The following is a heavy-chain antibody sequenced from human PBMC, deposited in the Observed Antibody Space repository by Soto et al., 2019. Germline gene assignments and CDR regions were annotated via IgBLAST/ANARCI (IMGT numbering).Heavy chain of an antibody. CDR3: AKGMGFGEHNWFDP. Sequence: QVQLQQWGAGLLKPSETLSLTCAVYGGSFSGYYWSWIRQPPGKGLEWIGEINHSGSTNYNPSLKSRVTISVDTSKNQFSLKLSSVTAADTAVYYCAKGMGFGEHNWFDPWGQGTLVTVSS. D-gene: IGHD3-10*01. J-gene: IGHJ5*02. V-gene: IGHV4-34*01. CDR1: GGSFSGYY. CDR2: INHSGST.